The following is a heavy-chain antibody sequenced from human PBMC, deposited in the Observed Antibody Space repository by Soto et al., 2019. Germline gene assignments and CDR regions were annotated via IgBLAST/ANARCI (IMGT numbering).Heavy chain of an antibody. CDR1: GDSVSSNSAA. CDR3: ARDPVGENPDMGYYYYYMDV. CDR2: TYYRSKWYN. J-gene: IGHJ6*03. V-gene: IGHV6-1*01. Sequence: SQTLSLTCAISGDSVSSNSAAWNWIRQSPSRGLEWLGRTYYRSKWYNDYAVSVKSRITINPDTSKNQFSLQLNSVTPEDTAVYYCARDPVGENPDMGYYYYYMDVWGKGTTVTVSS. D-gene: IGHD1-26*01.